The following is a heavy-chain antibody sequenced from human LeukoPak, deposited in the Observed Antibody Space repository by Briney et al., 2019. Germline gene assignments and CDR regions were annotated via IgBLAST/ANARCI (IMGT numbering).Heavy chain of an antibody. Sequence: SQTLSLTCTVSGGSISSGSYYWSWIRQPAGKGLEWIGRIYTSGSTNYNPSLKSRVTISVDTSKNQFSLKLSSVTAADTAVYYCARVRSGQWLVPFSFDYWGQGTLVTVSS. CDR2: IYTSGST. CDR3: ARVRSGQWLVPFSFDY. V-gene: IGHV4-61*02. D-gene: IGHD6-19*01. J-gene: IGHJ4*02. CDR1: GGSISSGSYY.